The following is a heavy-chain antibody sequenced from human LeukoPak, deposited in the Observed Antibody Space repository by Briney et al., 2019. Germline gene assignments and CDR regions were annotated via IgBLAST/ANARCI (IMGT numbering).Heavy chain of an antibody. J-gene: IGHJ4*02. V-gene: IGHV4-38-2*02. D-gene: IGHD6-13*01. CDR2: IYHSGRT. CDR3: ARGRRWAAAAILY. CDR1: GYSISSGYY. Sequence: ETLSLTCTVSGYSISSGYYWGWIRQPPGKGLEWIGSIYHSGRTFYNPSLKSRVTISVDTSKNQFSLKLTSVTAADTAVYYCARGRRWAAAAILYWGQGTLVTVSS.